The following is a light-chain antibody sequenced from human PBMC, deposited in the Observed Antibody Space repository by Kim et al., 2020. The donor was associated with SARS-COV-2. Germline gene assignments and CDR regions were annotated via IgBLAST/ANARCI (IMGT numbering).Light chain of an antibody. J-gene: IGKJ1*01. CDR3: QQYNTFPWT. Sequence: ASVGDRVTIACRTSQSISSWLAWYQQIPGKAPKLLIYKASNLEGGVPSRFSGSGYGTEFTLTISSLQPDDFATYHCQQYNTFPWTFGQGTKVDIK. CDR2: KAS. CDR1: QSISSW. V-gene: IGKV1-5*03.